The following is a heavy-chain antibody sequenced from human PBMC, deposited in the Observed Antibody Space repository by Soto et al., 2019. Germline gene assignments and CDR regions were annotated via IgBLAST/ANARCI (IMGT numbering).Heavy chain of an antibody. V-gene: IGHV1-8*02. CDR2: MNANNGNT. J-gene: IGHJ3*01. D-gene: IGHD2-2*01. CDR3: ARGRISSD. CDR1: GYTFTSYA. Sequence: ASVKVSCKASGYTFTSYAMHWVRQAPGQRLEWMGWMNANNGNTDYSQKFQGRVTMTRNTSISTAYMELSSLRSEDTAVYYCARGRISSDWGRGTMVTVS.